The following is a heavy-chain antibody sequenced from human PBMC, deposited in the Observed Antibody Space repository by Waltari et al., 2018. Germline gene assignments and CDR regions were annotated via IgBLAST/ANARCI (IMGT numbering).Heavy chain of an antibody. D-gene: IGHD5-12*01. J-gene: IGHJ4*02. CDR2: IYSGGGT. CDR3: AREGPGPINLGYFDY. V-gene: IGHV3-53*01. Sequence: EAPLVESGGGLILPGGSLRLPCAGCGLPVSRNSTSCVRTAPGKGLEWVSVIYSGGGTYYADSMKGRFAISRDNSKNTLYLQMNSLRAEDTAVYYCAREGPGPINLGYFDYWGQGTLVTVSS. CDR1: GLPVSRNS.